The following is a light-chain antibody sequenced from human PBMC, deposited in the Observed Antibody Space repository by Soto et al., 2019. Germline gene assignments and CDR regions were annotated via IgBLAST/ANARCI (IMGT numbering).Light chain of an antibody. J-gene: IGKJ1*01. CDR3: QQYNDWPRT. CDR1: QSVNSDD. V-gene: IGKV3-20*01. Sequence: VLTQSPGTLSLFPGERATLFCRAGQSVNSDDLAWYQQKPGQAPRLLIYGASSRGTGVPDRFSGSGSGTDFTLTINGLEPEDVAIYYCQQYNDWPRTFGQGTKVEIK. CDR2: GAS.